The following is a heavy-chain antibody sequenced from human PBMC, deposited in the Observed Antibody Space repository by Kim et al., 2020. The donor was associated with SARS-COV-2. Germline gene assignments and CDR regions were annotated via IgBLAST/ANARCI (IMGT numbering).Heavy chain of an antibody. CDR1: GFTFSSYA. Sequence: GGSLRLSCAASGFTFSSYAMSWVRQAPGKGLEWVSAISGSGGSTYYADSVKGRFTISRDNSKNTLYLQMNSLRAEDTAVYYCAKVKGLAYCGGDCYWDAFDIWGQGTMVTVSS. CDR3: AKVKGLAYCGGDCYWDAFDI. V-gene: IGHV3-23*01. J-gene: IGHJ3*02. D-gene: IGHD2-21*01. CDR2: ISGSGGST.